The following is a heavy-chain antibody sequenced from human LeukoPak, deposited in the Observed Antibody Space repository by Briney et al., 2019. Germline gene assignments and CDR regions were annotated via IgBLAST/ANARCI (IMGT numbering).Heavy chain of an antibody. CDR1: GRSISSGSYY. CDR2: IYTSGST. CDR3: AREAGPIYFYYMDV. V-gene: IGHV4-61*02. J-gene: IGHJ6*03. Sequence: SETLSLTCTVSGRSISSGSYYWNWIRQPAGKGLEWIGRIYTSGSTNYNPSLKSRVTISVDTSKNQFSLKLSSVTAADTAVYYCAREAGPIYFYYMDVWSKGTTVTVSS.